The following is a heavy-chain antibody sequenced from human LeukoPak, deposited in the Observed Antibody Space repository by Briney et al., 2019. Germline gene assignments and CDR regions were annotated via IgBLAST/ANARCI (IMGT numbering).Heavy chain of an antibody. CDR2: IYYSGST. D-gene: IGHD3-10*01. CDR1: GGSISSSSYY. CDR3: ARVTLRYYGSGTYLDYLDV. V-gene: IGHV4-39*01. J-gene: IGHJ6*03. Sequence: SETLSLTCTVSGGSISSSSYYWGWIRQPPGKGLEWIGSIYYSGSTYYNPSLKSRVTISVDTSKNQFSLKLSSVTAADTAVYYCARVTLRYYGSGTYLDYLDVWGKGTTVTVSS.